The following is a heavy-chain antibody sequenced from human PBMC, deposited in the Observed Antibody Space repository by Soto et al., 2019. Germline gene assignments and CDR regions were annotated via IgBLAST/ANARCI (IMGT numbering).Heavy chain of an antibody. V-gene: IGHV3-23*05. CDR3: ARPGLTVTGTRYFDH. CDR1: GFTFNTYA. CDR2: IGSDGTAI. D-gene: IGHD6-19*01. J-gene: IGHJ4*02. Sequence: GGSLRLSCAASGFTFNTYAMSWVRQAPGKGLEWVSAIGSDGTAIQYADSVKGRFTISKDNSKDTLYLQMNSLRAEDTAVYYCARPGLTVTGTRYFDHWGQGTLVTGSS.